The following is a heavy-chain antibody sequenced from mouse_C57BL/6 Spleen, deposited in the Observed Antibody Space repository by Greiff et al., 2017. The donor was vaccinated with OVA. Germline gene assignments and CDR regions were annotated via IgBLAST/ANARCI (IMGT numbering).Heavy chain of an antibody. CDR2: IWTGGGT. D-gene: IGHD1-1*01. CDR1: GFSLTSYA. Sequence: QVQLQQSGPGLVAPSQSLSITCTVSGFSLTSYAISWVRQPPGQGLEWLGVIWTGGGTNYNSALKSRLSISKDNSKSQVFLKMNSLRTDNTARYYCARNCGSSSYAMDYWGQGTSVTVSS. V-gene: IGHV2-9-1*01. J-gene: IGHJ4*01. CDR3: ARNCGSSSYAMDY.